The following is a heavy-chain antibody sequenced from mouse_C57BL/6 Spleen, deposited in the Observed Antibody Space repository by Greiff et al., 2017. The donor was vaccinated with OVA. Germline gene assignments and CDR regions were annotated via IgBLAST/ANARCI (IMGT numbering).Heavy chain of an antibody. CDR3: ARWGRLRPLDY. D-gene: IGHD3-2*02. J-gene: IGHJ2*01. CDR2: IDPSDSYT. CDR1: GYTFTSYW. Sequence: VQLQQPGAELVKPGASVKLSCKASGYTFTSYWMQWVKQRPGQGLEWIGEIDPSDSYTNYNQKFKGKATLTVDTSSSTAYMQLSSLTSEDSAVYYCARWGRLRPLDYWGQGTTLTVSS. V-gene: IGHV1-50*01.